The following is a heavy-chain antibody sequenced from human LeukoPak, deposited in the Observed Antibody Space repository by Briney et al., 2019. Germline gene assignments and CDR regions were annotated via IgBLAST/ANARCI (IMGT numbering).Heavy chain of an antibody. D-gene: IGHD3-22*01. J-gene: IGHJ3*02. Sequence: GASVKVSCKASGYTFTSYGISWVRQAPGQGLEWMGWISAYNGNTNYAQKLQGRVTMTTDTSMSTAYMELRSLRSDDTAVYYCARASQHSYYDSSRGAFDIWGQGTMVTVSS. V-gene: IGHV1-18*01. CDR2: ISAYNGNT. CDR3: ARASQHSYYDSSRGAFDI. CDR1: GYTFTSYG.